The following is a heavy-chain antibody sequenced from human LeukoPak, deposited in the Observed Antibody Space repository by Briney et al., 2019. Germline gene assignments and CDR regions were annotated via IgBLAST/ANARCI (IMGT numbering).Heavy chain of an antibody. D-gene: IGHD2-2*01. J-gene: IGHJ6*03. CDR3: ARGLKKRVSWSSLRPPTRALYYYMDV. V-gene: IGHV1-8*01. Sequence: ASVKVSCKASGYTFTSYDINWVRQATGQGLEWMGWMNPNSGNTGYAQKFQGRVTMTRNTSISTAYMELSSLRSEDTAVYYCARGLKKRVSWSSLRPPTRALYYYMDVRGKGATVTVSS. CDR2: MNPNSGNT. CDR1: GYTFTSYD.